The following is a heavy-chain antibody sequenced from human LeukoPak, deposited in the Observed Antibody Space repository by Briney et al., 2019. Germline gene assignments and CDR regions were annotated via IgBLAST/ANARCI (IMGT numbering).Heavy chain of an antibody. D-gene: IGHD2-15*01. CDR1: GYTFTGYY. J-gene: IGHJ4*02. CDR2: INPNSGGT. V-gene: IGHV1-2*06. CDR3: ATFHLHPVCCSGGSCLDY. Sequence: GASVKVSCKASGYTFTGYYMHWVRQAPGQGLEWMGRINPNSGGTNYAQKFQGRVTMTRDTSISTAYMELSRLRSDDTAVYYCATFHLHPVCCSGGSCLDYWGQGTLVTVSS.